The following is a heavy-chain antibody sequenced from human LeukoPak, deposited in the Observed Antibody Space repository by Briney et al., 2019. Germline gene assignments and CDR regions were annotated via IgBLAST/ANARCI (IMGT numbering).Heavy chain of an antibody. V-gene: IGHV3-23*01. J-gene: IGHJ5*02. Sequence: GGSLRLSCAASGFTFSSYAMSWVRQAPGKGLEWVSAISGSGGSTYYADSAKGRFTISRDNSKNTLYLQMNSLRAEDTAVYYCARDHVVVTAILGPWGQGTLVTVSS. CDR1: GFTFSSYA. CDR3: ARDHVVVTAILGP. D-gene: IGHD2-21*02. CDR2: ISGSGGST.